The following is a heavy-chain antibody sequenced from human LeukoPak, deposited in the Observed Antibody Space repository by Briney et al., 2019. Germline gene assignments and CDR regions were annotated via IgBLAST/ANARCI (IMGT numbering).Heavy chain of an antibody. Sequence: QPGGSLRLSCAASGFTFSNYAMSWARQAPGKGLEWVSAISGSGGSTYYADSVKGRFTISRDNSRNTLYLQMNSLRAEDTALYYCAKDRVSSVTTNYFDYWGQGTLLTVSS. CDR1: GFTFSNYA. J-gene: IGHJ4*02. CDR2: ISGSGGST. CDR3: AKDRVSSVTTNYFDY. D-gene: IGHD4-17*01. V-gene: IGHV3-23*01.